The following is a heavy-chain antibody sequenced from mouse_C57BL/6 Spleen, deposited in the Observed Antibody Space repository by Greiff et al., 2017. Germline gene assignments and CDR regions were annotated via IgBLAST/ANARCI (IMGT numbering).Heavy chain of an antibody. CDR3: ARAITTVEAMDY. CDR1: GFTFSSYA. J-gene: IGHJ4*01. Sequence: EVQLQEPGGGLVKPGGSLKLSCAASGFTFSSYAMSWVRQTPEKRLEWVATISDGGSYTYYPDNVKGRFTISRDNAKNNLYLQMSHLKSEDTAMYYCARAITTVEAMDYWGQGTSVTVSS. V-gene: IGHV5-4*01. CDR2: ISDGGSYT. D-gene: IGHD1-1*01.